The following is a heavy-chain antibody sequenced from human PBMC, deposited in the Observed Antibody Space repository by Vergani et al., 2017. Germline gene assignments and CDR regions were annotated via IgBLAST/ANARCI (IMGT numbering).Heavy chain of an antibody. CDR1: GFSFTNAW. J-gene: IGHJ2*01. CDR3: TTVTAISSVRYWYFDL. V-gene: IGHV3-15*02. CDR2: IKSKTDAGTT. D-gene: IGHD1-14*01. Sequence: EVQLVESGGTLVKPGGSLRLSCAASGFSFTNAWMNWVRQAPGKGLEWVGRIKSKTDAGTTDYAAPGKGRFTISRDDSKNTVYLQMDSLKTEDTAFYYCTTVTAISSVRYWYFDLWGRGTLVAVSS.